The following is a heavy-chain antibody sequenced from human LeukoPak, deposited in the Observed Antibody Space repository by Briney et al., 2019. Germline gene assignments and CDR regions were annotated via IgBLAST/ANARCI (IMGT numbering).Heavy chain of an antibody. D-gene: IGHD6-25*01. CDR2: INHSGST. V-gene: IGHV4-34*01. J-gene: IGHJ5*02. Sequence: SETLSLTCAVYGGSFSGYCWSWIRQPPGKGLEWIGEINHSGSTNYNPSLKSRVTISVDTSKNQFSLKLSSVTAADTAVYYCASLAPPSASNWFDPWGQGTLVTVSS. CDR3: ASLAPPSASNWFDP. CDR1: GGSFSGYC.